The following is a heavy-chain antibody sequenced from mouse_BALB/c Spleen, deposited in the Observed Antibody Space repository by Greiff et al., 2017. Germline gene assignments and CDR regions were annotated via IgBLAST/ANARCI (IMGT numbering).Heavy chain of an antibody. D-gene: IGHD1-1*01. CDR3: ARRNYYGSSYPFAY. CDR1: GYTFTSYW. V-gene: IGHV1-7*01. CDR2: INPSTGYT. Sequence: QVQLKESGAELAKPGASVKMSCKASGYTFTSYWMHWVKQRPGQGLEWIGYINPSTGYTEYNQKFKDKATLTADKSSSTAYMQLSSLTSEDSAVYYCARRNYYGSSYPFAYWGQGTLVTVSA. J-gene: IGHJ3*01.